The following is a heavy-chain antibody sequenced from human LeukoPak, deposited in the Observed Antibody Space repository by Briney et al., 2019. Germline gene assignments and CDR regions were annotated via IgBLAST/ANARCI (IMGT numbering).Heavy chain of an antibody. D-gene: IGHD6-13*01. CDR1: GFTFSAYG. CDR2: ISYDGSNK. J-gene: IGHJ4*02. V-gene: IGHV3-30*19. Sequence: GGSLRLSCAASGFTFSAYGMHWVRQAPGKGLEWVAVISYDGSNKYYADSVKGRFTISRDNSKNTLYLQMNSLRAEDTAVYYCARDLSSSSWYDYWGQGTLVTVSS. CDR3: ARDLSSSSWYDY.